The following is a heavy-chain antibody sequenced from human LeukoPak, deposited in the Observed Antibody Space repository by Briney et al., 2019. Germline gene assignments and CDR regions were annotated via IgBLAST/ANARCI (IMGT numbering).Heavy chain of an antibody. CDR2: ISYDGSNK. V-gene: IGHV3-30-3*01. D-gene: IGHD3-22*01. J-gene: IGHJ3*02. CDR3: ARGPYDSSGYYSPGAFDI. Sequence: GGSLRLSCAASGFTFSSYPMHWVRQAPGKGLEWVAVISYDGSNKYYADSVKGRFTISRDNSKNTLYLQMNSLRAEDTAVYYCARGPYDSSGYYSPGAFDIWGQGAMVTVSS. CDR1: GFTFSSYP.